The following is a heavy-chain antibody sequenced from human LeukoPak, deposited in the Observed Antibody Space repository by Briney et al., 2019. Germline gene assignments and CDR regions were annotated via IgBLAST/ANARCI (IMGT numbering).Heavy chain of an antibody. J-gene: IGHJ4*02. Sequence: GASVKVSCKASGYSFNTYSISWVRQAPGQGLEWMGWINPDNGGTNYAQKFQGRVTMTRDMSISTAYMELSRLRSDDTAVYYCARDPSNSGYDYLYYFDYWGQGTLVTVSS. V-gene: IGHV1-2*02. D-gene: IGHD5-12*01. CDR2: INPDNGGT. CDR3: ARDPSNSGYDYLYYFDY. CDR1: GYSFNTYS.